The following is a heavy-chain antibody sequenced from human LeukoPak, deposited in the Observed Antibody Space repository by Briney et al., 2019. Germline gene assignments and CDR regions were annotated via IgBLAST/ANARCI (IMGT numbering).Heavy chain of an antibody. CDR2: IYYSGST. CDR1: GGSISSYY. J-gene: IGHJ4*02. D-gene: IGHD3-10*01. Sequence: SETLSLTCTVSGGSISSYYWSWIRQPPGKGLEWIGYIYYSGSTNHNPSLKSRVTISVDTSKNQFSLKLSSVTAADTAVYYCARASITMVRGVTPYFDYWGQGTLVTVSS. CDR3: ARASITMVRGVTPYFDY. V-gene: IGHV4-59*01.